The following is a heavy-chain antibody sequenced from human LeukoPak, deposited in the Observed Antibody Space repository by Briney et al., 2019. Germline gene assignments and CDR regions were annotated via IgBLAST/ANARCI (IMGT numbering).Heavy chain of an antibody. D-gene: IGHD4-11*01. Sequence: GGSLRLSCAASGFTFSSYGMNWVRQAPGKGLEWVSYISPSSSTIYYADSGKGRFTISRDNAKNSLYLQMNSLRAEDTAVYYCRTGHYSSVWGQGTLVTVSS. J-gene: IGHJ4*02. CDR3: RTGHYSSV. CDR1: GFTFSSYG. V-gene: IGHV3-48*01. CDR2: ISPSSSTI.